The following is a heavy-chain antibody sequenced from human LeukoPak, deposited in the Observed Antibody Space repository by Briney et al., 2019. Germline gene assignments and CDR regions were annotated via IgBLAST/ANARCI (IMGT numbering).Heavy chain of an antibody. Sequence: SETLSLTCTVSGGSMSSSSYYWGWIRQPPGKGLEWIGSIYYSGSTYYNPSLKSRVTISVDTSKNQFSLKLSPVTAADTAVYYCARHYSNYYYYMDVWGEGTTVTV. V-gene: IGHV4-39*01. CDR3: ARHYSNYYYYMDV. J-gene: IGHJ6*03. CDR2: IYYSGST. CDR1: GGSMSSSSYY. D-gene: IGHD4-11*01.